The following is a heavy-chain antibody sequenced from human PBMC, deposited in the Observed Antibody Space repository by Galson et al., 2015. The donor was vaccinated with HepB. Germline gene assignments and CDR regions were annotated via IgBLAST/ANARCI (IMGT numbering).Heavy chain of an antibody. V-gene: IGHV1-69*13. CDR1: GGTFSSYA. D-gene: IGHD5-18*01. CDR2: IIPIFGTA. Sequence: SVKVSCKASGGTFSSYAISWVRQAPGQGLEWMGGIIPIFGTANYAQKFQGRVTITADESTSTAYMELSSLRSEDTAVYYCARADPPRGGYSYGPDYYYYGMDVWGQGTTVTVSS. CDR3: ARADPPRGGYSYGPDYYYYGMDV. J-gene: IGHJ6*02.